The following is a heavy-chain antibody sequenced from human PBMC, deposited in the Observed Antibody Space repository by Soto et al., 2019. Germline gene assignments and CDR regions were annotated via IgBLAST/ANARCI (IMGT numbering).Heavy chain of an antibody. V-gene: IGHV3-11*01. CDR3: ARGSGLRDIVVVPGDPPAPSNNMDV. CDR1: GFTFSDYY. Sequence: GGSLRLSCAASGFTFSDYYMSWIRQAPGKGLEWVSYISSSGSTIYYADSVKGRFTISRDNAKNSLYLQMNSLRAEDTAVYYCARGSGLRDIVVVPGDPPAPSNNMDVWGKGTTVTVSS. D-gene: IGHD2-2*01. J-gene: IGHJ6*03. CDR2: ISSSGSTI.